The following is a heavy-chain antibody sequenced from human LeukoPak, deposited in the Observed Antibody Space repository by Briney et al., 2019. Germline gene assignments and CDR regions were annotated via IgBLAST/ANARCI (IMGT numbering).Heavy chain of an antibody. D-gene: IGHD5-24*01. Sequence: GGSLRLSCIVSGFTFRNYWMHWVRQAPGKGLEWVSRIDSDGSSTSYADSVKGRFTISRDNAKNTVFLQMSSLTVEDTAVYYCARTISYSDYWGRGTLVTVSS. CDR1: GFTFRNYW. V-gene: IGHV3-74*01. J-gene: IGHJ4*02. CDR3: ARTISYSDY. CDR2: IDSDGSST.